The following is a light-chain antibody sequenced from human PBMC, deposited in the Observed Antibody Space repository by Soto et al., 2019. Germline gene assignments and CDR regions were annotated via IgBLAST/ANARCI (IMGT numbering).Light chain of an antibody. J-gene: IGKJ1*01. CDR2: GAS. V-gene: IGKV3-20*01. Sequence: EIVLTQSPGTLSLSPGERATLSCRASQSVSSSYLGWYQQKPGQAPRLLMYGASSRATGIPERFSGSGSGTDFTLTISSLQSEDFAVYYCQQYNNWPRTFGQGTKVDIK. CDR3: QQYNNWPRT. CDR1: QSVSSSY.